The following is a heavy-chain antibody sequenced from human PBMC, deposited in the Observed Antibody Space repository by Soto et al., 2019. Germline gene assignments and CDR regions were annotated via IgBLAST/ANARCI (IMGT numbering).Heavy chain of an antibody. CDR2: IKSKTDGGTT. D-gene: IGHD4-17*01. CDR1: VFTFSNSG. CDR3: TTVTPITVTTPR. V-gene: IGHV3-15*01. J-gene: IGHJ4*02. Sequence: WGSLIISCAASVFTFSNSGRSWVRQAPGKGLEWVGRIKSKTDGGTTDYAAPVKGRFTISRDDSKNTLYLQMNSLKTEDTAVYYCTTVTPITVTTPRWGQGTLVTVSS.